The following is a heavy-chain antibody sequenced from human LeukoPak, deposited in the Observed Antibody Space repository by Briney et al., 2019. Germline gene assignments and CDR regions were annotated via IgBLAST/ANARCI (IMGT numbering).Heavy chain of an antibody. J-gene: IGHJ4*02. CDR1: GGSFSGYY. D-gene: IGHD3-16*02. V-gene: IGHV4-34*01. CDR3: ARGDSVYYDYVWGSYRPRYCDL. Sequence: SETLSLTCAVYGGSFSGYYWSWIRQPPGKGLEWSGEINHSGSTNYKPYLKRRVTISVDTSKNQFHLKLSSVSAADTAVYYCARGDSVYYDYVWGSYRPRYCDLWGQGTVVSVSS. CDR2: INHSGST.